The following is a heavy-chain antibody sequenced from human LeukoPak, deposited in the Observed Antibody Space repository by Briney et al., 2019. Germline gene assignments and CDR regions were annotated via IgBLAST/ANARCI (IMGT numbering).Heavy chain of an antibody. CDR3: ARLNRRLLWFGESPRKFDP. CDR1: GGSFSGYY. J-gene: IGHJ5*02. CDR2: INHSGST. V-gene: IGHV4-34*01. Sequence: PSETLSLTCAVYGGSFSGYYWSWIRQPPGKGLEWIGEINHSGSTNYNPSLKSRVTISVDTSKNQFSLKLSSVTAADTAVYYCARLNRRLLWFGESPRKFDPWGQGTLVTVSS. D-gene: IGHD3-10*01.